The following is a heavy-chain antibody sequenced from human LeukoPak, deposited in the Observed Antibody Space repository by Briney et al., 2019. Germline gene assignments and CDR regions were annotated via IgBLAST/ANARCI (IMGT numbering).Heavy chain of an antibody. J-gene: IGHJ4*02. CDR2: ISGSGNGT. V-gene: IGHV3-23*01. CDR1: GFTFRTYA. Sequence: GGSLRLSCTASGFTFRTYAMSWVRQAPGKGLEWLSGISGSGNGTYYADSVKGRFTISRDNSKNMVYLQMNSLTVEDAATYYCAKRTMSAFDSWGQGTLLIVSS. D-gene: IGHD5-24*01. CDR3: AKRTMSAFDS.